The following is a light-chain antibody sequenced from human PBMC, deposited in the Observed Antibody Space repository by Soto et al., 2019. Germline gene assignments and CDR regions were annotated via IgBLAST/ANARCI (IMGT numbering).Light chain of an antibody. CDR1: NIGNKS. V-gene: IGLV3-21*02. CDR2: DDS. CDR3: QVWDRVSESYV. J-gene: IGLJ1*01. Sequence: SYDLTQPPSVSVAPGQTARITCGGFNIGNKSVHWYQQKPGQAPVLVVYDDSDRPSGIPERFSGSNSGNTATLTISRVEAGDEADYYCQVWDRVSESYVFGTGTKVTVL.